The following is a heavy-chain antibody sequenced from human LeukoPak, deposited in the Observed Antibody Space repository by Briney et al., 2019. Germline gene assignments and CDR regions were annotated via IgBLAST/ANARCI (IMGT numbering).Heavy chain of an antibody. CDR3: ARDSNYGLDV. V-gene: IGHV3-23*01. Sequence: GGSLRLSCAASGLTFSSYTMSWVRQTPGKGLEWVSAISASGGSTHYADSVKGRFTISRDNSKNTLYLRMNSLRAEDTAVYYCARDSNYGLDVWGQGTTVTVSS. CDR2: ISASGGST. D-gene: IGHD2/OR15-2a*01. CDR1: GLTFSSYT. J-gene: IGHJ6*02.